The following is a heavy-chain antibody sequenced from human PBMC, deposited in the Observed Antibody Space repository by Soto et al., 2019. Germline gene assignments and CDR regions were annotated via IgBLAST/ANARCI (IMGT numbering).Heavy chain of an antibody. Sequence: PGGTLTLSCAASGFTISTHWRHWIRQVPGKGLEWVSRINSDASHTYYADPEKGRITISSDNTNKTPHLEMNSPGAEDTAVYYCVRDGYCSTTSCDGNWFDPWGQGTLVTVSS. CDR1: GFTISTHW. J-gene: IGHJ5*02. D-gene: IGHD2-2*03. CDR2: INSDASHT. V-gene: IGHV3-74*01. CDR3: VRDGYCSTTSCDGNWFDP.